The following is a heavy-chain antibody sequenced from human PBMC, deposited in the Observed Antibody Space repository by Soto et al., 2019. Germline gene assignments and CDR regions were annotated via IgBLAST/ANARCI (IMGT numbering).Heavy chain of an antibody. Sequence: ASVKVSFKASGYTFTGYYMHWVRQAPGQGLEWMGWTNPNSGGTNYAQKFQGRVTMTRDTSISTAYMALSRLRSDDTAVYYCASDFYGSGSNLNWGQGTLVTVSS. J-gene: IGHJ4*02. D-gene: IGHD3-10*01. CDR1: GYTFTGYY. CDR3: ASDFYGSGSNLN. CDR2: TNPNSGGT. V-gene: IGHV1-2*02.